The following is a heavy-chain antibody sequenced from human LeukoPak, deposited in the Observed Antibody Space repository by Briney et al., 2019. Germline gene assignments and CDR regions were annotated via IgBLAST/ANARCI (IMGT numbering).Heavy chain of an antibody. J-gene: IGHJ4*02. CDR3: AKVDRSGGSLLELDY. CDR1: GFTFSSYA. Sequence: PGGSLGLSCAASGFTFSSYAMSWVRQAPGKGLEWVSAISGSGGSTYYADSVKGRFTISRDNSKNTLYLQMNSLRAEDTAVYYCAKVDRSGGSLLELDYWGQGTLVTVSS. V-gene: IGHV3-23*01. D-gene: IGHD2-15*01. CDR2: ISGSGGST.